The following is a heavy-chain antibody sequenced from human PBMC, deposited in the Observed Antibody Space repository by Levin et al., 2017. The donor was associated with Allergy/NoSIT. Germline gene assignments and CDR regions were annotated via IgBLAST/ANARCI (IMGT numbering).Heavy chain of an antibody. V-gene: IGHV1-2*02. CDR1: GYTFAGYY. J-gene: IGHJ6*02. D-gene: IGHD2/OR15-2a*01. CDR3: ARDTLLADTFGPPYYSYYGMDV. Sequence: GASVKVSCKASGYTFAGYYIHWVRQAPGQGLQWMGWINPNNGGTNYAQKFQGRVTMTRDTSISTAYMELGRLRSDDTAVYYCARDTLLADTFGPPYYSYYGMDVWGQGTTVTVSS. CDR2: INPNNGGT.